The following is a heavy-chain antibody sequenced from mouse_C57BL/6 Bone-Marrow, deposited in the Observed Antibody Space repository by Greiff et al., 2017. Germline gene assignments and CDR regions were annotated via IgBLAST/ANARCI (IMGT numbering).Heavy chain of an antibody. V-gene: IGHV3-6*01. CDR3: ARDRGYSNYFDY. CDR2: ISYDGSN. J-gene: IGHJ2*01. CDR1: GYSITSGYY. Sequence: VQLVESGPGLVKPSQSLSLTCSVTGYSITSGYYWNWIRQFPGNKLEWMGYISYDGSNNYNPSLKNRISITRDTSKNQFFLKLNSVTTEDTATYYCARDRGYSNYFDYWGQGTTLTVSS. D-gene: IGHD2-5*01.